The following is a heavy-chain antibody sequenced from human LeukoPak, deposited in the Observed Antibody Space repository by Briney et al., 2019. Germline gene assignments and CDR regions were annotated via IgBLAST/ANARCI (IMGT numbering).Heavy chain of an antibody. J-gene: IGHJ4*02. D-gene: IGHD3-22*01. CDR1: GFTFSSYA. CDR3: ARERGDSSGIHED. V-gene: IGHV3-23*01. CDR2: ISGSGGST. Sequence: GGSLRLSCAASGFTFSSYAMSWVRQAPGKGLEWVSAISGSGGSTYYADSVKGRFTISRDNSKNTLYLQMSSLRAEDTAVYYCARERGDSSGIHEDWGQGTLVTVSS.